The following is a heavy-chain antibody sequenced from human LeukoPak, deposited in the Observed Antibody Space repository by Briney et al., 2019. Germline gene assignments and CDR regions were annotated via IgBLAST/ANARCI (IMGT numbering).Heavy chain of an antibody. CDR3: TAFVWGHNWFDP. CDR1: GGSITTHY. Sequence: PSETLSPTCTVSGGSITTHYWNWIRQPPGKGLEWIGYIFHSGITNYNPSLKSRVTISVDRSRNQFSLKLTSVTAADTAVYYCTAFVWGHNWFDPWGQGTLVTVSS. V-gene: IGHV4-59*11. J-gene: IGHJ5*02. D-gene: IGHD3-16*01. CDR2: IFHSGIT.